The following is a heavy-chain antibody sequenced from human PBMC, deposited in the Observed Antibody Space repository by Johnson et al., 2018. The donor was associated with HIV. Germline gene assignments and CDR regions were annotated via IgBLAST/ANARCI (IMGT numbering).Heavy chain of an antibody. D-gene: IGHD3-22*01. CDR2: IYSGGST. V-gene: IGHV3-53*01. CDR3: ARDRGYDAFDI. CDR1: GFTVSSNY. Sequence: AASGFTVSSNYMSWVRQAPGKGLEWVSVIYSGGSTYYLDSVKGRFTISRDNARNSLYLQMNSLRAEDTAVYFCARDRGYDAFDIWGQGTMVTVSS. J-gene: IGHJ3*02.